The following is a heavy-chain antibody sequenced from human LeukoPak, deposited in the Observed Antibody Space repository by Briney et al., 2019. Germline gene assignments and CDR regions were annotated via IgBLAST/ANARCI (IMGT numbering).Heavy chain of an antibody. CDR3: AKWDHYGDYAHPANYGMDV. CDR2: ISGSGGST. CDR1: GFTFSSYA. J-gene: IGHJ6*02. V-gene: IGHV3-23*01. Sequence: GGSLRLSCAASGFTFSSYAMSWVRQAPGTGLEWVSAISGSGGSTYYADSVKGRFTISRDNSKNTLYLQMNSLRAEDTAVYYCAKWDHYGDYAHPANYGMDVWGQGTTVTVSS. D-gene: IGHD4-17*01.